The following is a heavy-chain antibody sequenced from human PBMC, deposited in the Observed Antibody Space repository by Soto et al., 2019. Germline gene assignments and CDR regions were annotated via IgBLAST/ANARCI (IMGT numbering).Heavy chain of an antibody. Sequence: SETLSLTCTVSGGSMISYYCTWIRQPAGKGLEWIGRVYSSGGTHYNPSLKSRVTISLDTSKNQFSLRLLSVTDADTAVYYCARGQRFSDWFDPWGQGTLVTAPQ. CDR2: VYSSGGT. CDR1: GGSMISYY. D-gene: IGHD3-3*01. J-gene: IGHJ5*02. V-gene: IGHV4-4*07. CDR3: ARGQRFSDWFDP.